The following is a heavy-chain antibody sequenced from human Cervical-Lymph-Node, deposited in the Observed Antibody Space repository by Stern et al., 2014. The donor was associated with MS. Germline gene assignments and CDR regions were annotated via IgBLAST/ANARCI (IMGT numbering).Heavy chain of an antibody. Sequence: DQLVESGAEVEKPGSSVKVSCEASGGFFDSYKIHWVRPAPGQRLEWMGRIIPMLNEITYSQKFQARVSITADKSTSTAYLELTSLQSEDSAVYYCAIGDRLNYEMEVWGQGTTVTVSS. D-gene: IGHD3/OR15-3a*01. J-gene: IGHJ6*02. V-gene: IGHV1-69*02. CDR2: IIPMLNEI. CDR3: AIGDRLNYEMEV. CDR1: GGFFDSYK.